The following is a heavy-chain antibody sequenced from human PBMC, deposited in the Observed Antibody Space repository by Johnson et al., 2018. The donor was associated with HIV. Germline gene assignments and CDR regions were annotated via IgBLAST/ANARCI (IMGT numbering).Heavy chain of an antibody. Sequence: VQLVESGGGLVQPGGSLRLSCAASGFTVSSNYMSWVRQAPGKGLEWASVIYSGGSTYYEDSVKGRFTISRDNSKNTLYLQMNSLRADDTAVYYCVRDDDAFDIWGQGTMVTVSS. CDR1: GFTVSSNY. J-gene: IGHJ3*02. CDR3: VRDDDAFDI. CDR2: IYSGGST. V-gene: IGHV3-66*01.